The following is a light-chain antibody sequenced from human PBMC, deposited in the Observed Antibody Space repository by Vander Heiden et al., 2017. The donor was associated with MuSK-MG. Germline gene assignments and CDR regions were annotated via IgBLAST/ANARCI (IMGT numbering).Light chain of an antibody. V-gene: IGKV3-15*01. J-gene: IGKJ4*01. Sequence: EIVMTQSPATLSVSPGERATLSCRASQSVSSNLAWYQQKPGQAPRLLIYGASTRATGIPARFSGSGSGTEFTLTISSLQSEDFAVYYCQQDNNCPQVFGGGTKVELQ. CDR3: QQDNNCPQV. CDR2: GAS. CDR1: QSVSSN.